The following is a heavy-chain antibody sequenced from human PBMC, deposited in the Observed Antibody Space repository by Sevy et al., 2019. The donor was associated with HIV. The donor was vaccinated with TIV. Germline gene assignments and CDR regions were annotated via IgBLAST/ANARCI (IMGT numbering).Heavy chain of an antibody. D-gene: IGHD6-6*01. CDR3: ASRACGSSPDYYYYGMDV. V-gene: IGHV4-34*01. J-gene: IGHJ6*02. CDR1: GGSFSGYY. CDR2: INHSGST. Sequence: SETLSLTCAVYGGSFSGYYWSWIRQPPGKGLEWIGEINHSGSTNYNPSLKSRVTMSVDTSKNQFSLKLSSVTAADTAVYYCASRACGSSPDYYYYGMDVWGQGTTVTVSS.